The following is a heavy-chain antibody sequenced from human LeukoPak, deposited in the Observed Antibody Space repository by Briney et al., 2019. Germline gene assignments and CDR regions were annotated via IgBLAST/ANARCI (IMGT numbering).Heavy chain of an antibody. CDR1: GFTFSSYA. Sequence: PGGSLRLSCAASGFTFSSYAMTWVRQAPGKGLEWVSVISGSSGGTYYADSVKGRFIITRDNFKNTVYLQMNSLRAEDTAVYYCAKEDVFGNHFDYWGQGTLVTVSS. D-gene: IGHD4-23*01. J-gene: IGHJ4*02. CDR2: ISGSSGGT. V-gene: IGHV3-23*01. CDR3: AKEDVFGNHFDY.